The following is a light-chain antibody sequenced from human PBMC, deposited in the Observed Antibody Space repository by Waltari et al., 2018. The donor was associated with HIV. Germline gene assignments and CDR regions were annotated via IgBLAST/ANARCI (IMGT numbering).Light chain of an antibody. CDR3: HSRDTNSDHYV. V-gene: IGLV3-19*01. CDR1: SLRSFF. J-gene: IGLJ1*01. CDR2: GAN. Sequence: SSELTQDPVVSVALGQTINITCQGDSLRSFFPNWYQLRPGQAPVLVVYGANRRPSGIPDRFSASNSGNTSSLIISDSQAVDEADYYCHSRDTNSDHYVFGGGTRVIV.